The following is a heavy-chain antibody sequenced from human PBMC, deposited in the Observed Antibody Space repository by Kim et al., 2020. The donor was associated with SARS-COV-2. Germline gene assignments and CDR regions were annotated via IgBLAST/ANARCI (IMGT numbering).Heavy chain of an antibody. D-gene: IGHD3-10*01. CDR3: ARSKGVRGVIWYYFDY. V-gene: IGHV3-33*01. Sequence: GGSLRLSCAASGFTFSSYGMHWVRQAPGKGLEWVAVIWYDGSNKYYADSVKGRFTISRDNSKNTLYLQMNSLRAEDTAVYYCARSKGVRGVIWYYFDYWGQGTLVTVSS. CDR2: IWYDGSNK. J-gene: IGHJ4*02. CDR1: GFTFSSYG.